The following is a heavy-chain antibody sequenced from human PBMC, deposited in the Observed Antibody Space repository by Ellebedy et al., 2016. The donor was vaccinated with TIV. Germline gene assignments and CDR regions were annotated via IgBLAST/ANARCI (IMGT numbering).Heavy chain of an antibody. D-gene: IGHD2-2*02. CDR3: AKDLTYTSGEIDP. CDR2: ISSGSDYI. J-gene: IGHJ5*02. CDR1: GFTFSSYT. V-gene: IGHV3-21*01. Sequence: PGGSLRLSCAASGFTFSSYTMNWVRQAPGKGLDWVSCISSGSDYIYYADPVKGRFTISRDNAKNSLYLQMNSLRAEDTAVYYCAKDLTYTSGEIDPWGQGTLVTVSS.